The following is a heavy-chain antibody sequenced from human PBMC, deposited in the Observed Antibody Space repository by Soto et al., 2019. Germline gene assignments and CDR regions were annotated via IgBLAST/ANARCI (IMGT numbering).Heavy chain of an antibody. CDR2: IYYHGNT. Sequence: QLQLQESGPGLVKPSETLSLTCAVSGCPITSRTYSWGWIRQPPGKTLEWIGTIYYHGNTYSNPSLKSRVTLSVDTSNNQLSLKLRSVTAADTAVYYCARHDGFSSGWIFDYWGHGTLVTVSS. CDR1: GCPITSRTYS. CDR3: ARHDGFSSGWIFDY. V-gene: IGHV4-39*01. J-gene: IGHJ4*01. D-gene: IGHD6-19*01.